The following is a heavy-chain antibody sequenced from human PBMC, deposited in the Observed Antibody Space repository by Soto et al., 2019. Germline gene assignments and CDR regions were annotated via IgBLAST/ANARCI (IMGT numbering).Heavy chain of an antibody. CDR3: ARDYGPTNWFDP. V-gene: IGHV4-59*12. CDR1: GGSISSYY. Sequence: SETLSLTCTVSGGSISSYYWSWIRQPPGKGLEWIGYIYYSGSTNYNPSLKSRVTISVDTSKNQFSLKLSSVTAADTAVHYCARDYGPTNWFDPWGQGTLVTVSS. CDR2: IYYSGST. J-gene: IGHJ5*02. D-gene: IGHD4-17*01.